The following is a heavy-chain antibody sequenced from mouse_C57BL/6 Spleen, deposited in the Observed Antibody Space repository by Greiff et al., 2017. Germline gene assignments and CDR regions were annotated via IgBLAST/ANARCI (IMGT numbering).Heavy chain of an antibody. J-gene: IGHJ4*01. CDR2: IYPGDGDT. Sequence: QVQLQQSGPELLKPGASVKISCKASGYAFSSSWMNWVKQRPGKGLEWIGRIYPGDGDTNYNGKFKGKATLTADKSSSTAYMQLSSLTSEDSAVYFGGEGGNRLAMDYWGQGTSVTVSS. V-gene: IGHV1-82*01. CDR3: GEGGNRLAMDY. D-gene: IGHD2-1*01. CDR1: GYAFSSSW.